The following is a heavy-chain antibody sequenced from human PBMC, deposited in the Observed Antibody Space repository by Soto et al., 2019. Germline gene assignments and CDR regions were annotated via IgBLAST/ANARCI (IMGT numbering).Heavy chain of an antibody. J-gene: IGHJ4*02. CDR3: ASDHSSSVLFDY. D-gene: IGHD6-6*01. V-gene: IGHV1-2*02. CDR2: INPNSGGT. CDR1: GYTFTGYY. Sequence: ASVKVSFKASGYTFTGYYMHWVRQAPGPGLEWMGWINPNSGGTNYAQKFQGRVTMTRDTSISTAYMELSRLRSDDTAVYYCASDHSSSVLFDYWGQGTLVTVSS.